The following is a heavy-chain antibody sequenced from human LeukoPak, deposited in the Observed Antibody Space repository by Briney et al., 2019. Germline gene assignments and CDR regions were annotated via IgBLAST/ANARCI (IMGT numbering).Heavy chain of an antibody. D-gene: IGHD6-13*01. CDR1: GFTFSNAW. V-gene: IGHV3-11*05. CDR3: ARDPAAAGTGSFDY. J-gene: IGHJ4*02. Sequence: PGGSLRLSCAASGFTFSNAWMTWVRQAPGKGLEWVSYISRSSSYANYADSVKGRFTISRDNAKNSPYLEMNSLRAEDTAVYYCARDPAAAGTGSFDYWGQGTLVTVSS. CDR2: ISRSSSYA.